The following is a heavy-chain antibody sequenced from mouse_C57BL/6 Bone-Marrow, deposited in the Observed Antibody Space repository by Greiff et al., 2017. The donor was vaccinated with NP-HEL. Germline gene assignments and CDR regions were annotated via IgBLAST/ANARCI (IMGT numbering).Heavy chain of an antibody. Sequence: EVQLQQSGPELVKPGASVKISCKASGYSFTGYYMNWVKQSPEKSLEWIGEINPSTGGTTYNQKFKAKATLTVDKSSSTAYMQLKSLTSEDSAVYYCARSGVRGGLSVTTNWGQGTTLTVSS. D-gene: IGHD2-2*01. J-gene: IGHJ2*01. CDR1: GYSFTGYY. V-gene: IGHV1-42*01. CDR3: ARSGVRGGLSVTTN. CDR2: INPSTGGT.